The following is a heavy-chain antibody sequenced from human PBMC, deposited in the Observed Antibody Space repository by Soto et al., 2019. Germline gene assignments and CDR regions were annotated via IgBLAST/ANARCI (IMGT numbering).Heavy chain of an antibody. CDR1: GFTFSNAW. V-gene: IGHV3-15*01. Sequence: PGRPLRLSCAASGFTFSNAWMTWVGTAPGKGLEWGGRIKSKTDGGTTDYAAPVKGRFTLSRDDSKNTLYLQMNSMKTDDTAVYYCTTMDIVLMPPLSYYYYYYYMDVWGKGTTVTVSS. J-gene: IGHJ6*03. D-gene: IGHD2-8*01. CDR2: IKSKTDGGTT. CDR3: TTMDIVLMPPLSYYYYYYYMDV.